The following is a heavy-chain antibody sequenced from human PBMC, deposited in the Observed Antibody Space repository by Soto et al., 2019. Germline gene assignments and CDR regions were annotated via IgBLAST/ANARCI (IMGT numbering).Heavy chain of an antibody. CDR1: GGTFSSYT. Sequence: QVQLVQSGAEVKKPGSSVKVSCKASGGTFSSYTISWVRQAPGQGLEWMGGIIPIFGTANYAQKFQGRVTITADESTSTAYMELSSLRSEDTAVYYCASTSGSYPPDNRGPPDYWGQGTLVTVSS. CDR3: ASTSGSYPPDNRGPPDY. CDR2: IIPIFGTA. D-gene: IGHD1-26*01. V-gene: IGHV1-69*01. J-gene: IGHJ4*02.